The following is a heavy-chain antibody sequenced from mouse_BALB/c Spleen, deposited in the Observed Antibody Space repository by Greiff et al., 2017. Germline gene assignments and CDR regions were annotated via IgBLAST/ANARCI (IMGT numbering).Heavy chain of an antibody. V-gene: IGHV8-11*01. CDR2: IWWNDNK. CDR1: GFSLSTYGIG. J-gene: IGHJ4*01. Sequence: QVTLKVSGPGILQPSQTLSLTCSFSGFSLSTYGIGVGWIRQPSGKGLEWLAHIWWNDNKYYNTALKSRLTISKDTSNNQVFLKIASVDTADTATYYCARIGYDYDVRARDDWGQGTSGTVSS. CDR3: ARIGYDYDVRARDD. D-gene: IGHD2-4*01.